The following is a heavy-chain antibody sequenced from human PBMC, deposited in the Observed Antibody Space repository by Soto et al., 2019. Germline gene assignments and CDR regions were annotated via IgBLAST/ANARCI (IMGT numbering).Heavy chain of an antibody. J-gene: IGHJ5*02. V-gene: IGHV4-39*01. CDR2: IYYSGST. CDR3: ARHYGSGSYYNDLYIGWFDP. Sequence: SETLSLTCTVSGGSISSSSYYWGWIRQPPGKGLEWIGSIYYSGSTYYNPSLKSRVTISVDTSKNQFSLKLSSVTAADTAVYYCARHYGSGSYYNDLYIGWFDPWGQGTLVTVSS. D-gene: IGHD3-10*01. CDR1: GGSISSSSYY.